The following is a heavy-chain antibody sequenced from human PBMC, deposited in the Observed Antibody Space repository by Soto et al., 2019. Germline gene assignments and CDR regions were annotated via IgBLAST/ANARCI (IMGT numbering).Heavy chain of an antibody. CDR3: AADIVVVPAAIPALRSYYYGMDV. D-gene: IGHD2-2*01. Sequence: NPGGSLRLSCAASGFTFSSYSMNWVRQAPGKGLEWVSSISSSSSYIYYADSVKGRFTISRDNAKNSLYLQMNSLRAEDTAVYYCAADIVVVPAAIPALRSYYYGMDVWGQGTTVTVSS. CDR1: GFTFSSYS. V-gene: IGHV3-21*01. J-gene: IGHJ6*02. CDR2: ISSSSSYI.